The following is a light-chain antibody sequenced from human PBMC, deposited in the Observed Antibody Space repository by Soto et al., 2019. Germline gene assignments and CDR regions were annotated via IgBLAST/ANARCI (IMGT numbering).Light chain of an antibody. CDR2: GAS. J-gene: IGKJ1*01. CDR1: PSVAINY. V-gene: IGKV3-20*01. Sequence: ENVLTQSPGTLSLSPGERATLSCRAGPSVAINYLAWHQQKPGQAPRLLIFGASSRASGIPDRFSGSGSGTDFTLTIRRLEPEDSAVYYCQQYGGPWTFGQGTKVEIK. CDR3: QQYGGPWT.